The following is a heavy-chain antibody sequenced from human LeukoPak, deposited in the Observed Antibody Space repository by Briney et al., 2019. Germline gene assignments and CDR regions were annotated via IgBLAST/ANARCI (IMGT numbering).Heavy chain of an antibody. CDR3: AKDRMRSSAGKDFQH. J-gene: IGHJ1*01. CDR1: GFTFSSYA. V-gene: IGHV3-23*01. Sequence: GGSLRLSCAASGFTFSSYAMSWVRHAPGKGLELVSAISGSGGSTYYADSVKGRFTISRDNSKNTLYLQMNSLRAEDTAVYYCAKDRMRSSAGKDFQHWGQGTLVTVSS. CDR2: ISGSGGST. D-gene: IGHD6-13*01.